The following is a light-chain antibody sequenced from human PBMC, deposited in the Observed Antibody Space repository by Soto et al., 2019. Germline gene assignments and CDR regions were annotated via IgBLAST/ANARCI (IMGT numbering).Light chain of an antibody. Sequence: DIQMTQSPSTLSASVGDRVTITCRASQSISSWLAWYQQKPGKAPKLLIYKSSSLESGVTSRFSGSGSGTEFTLTISSLQPDDFATYYCQQYNSYSLTFGGGTEVEIK. CDR1: QSISSW. J-gene: IGKJ4*01. CDR2: KSS. CDR3: QQYNSYSLT. V-gene: IGKV1-5*03.